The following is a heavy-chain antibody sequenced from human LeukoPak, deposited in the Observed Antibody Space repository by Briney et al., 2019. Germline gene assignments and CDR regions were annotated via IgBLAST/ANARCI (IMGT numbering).Heavy chain of an antibody. D-gene: IGHD3-10*01. CDR2: ISYDGSNK. CDR3: AKDVGLDY. Sequence: GRSLILSCADSGFTFSSYGMHWVRQAPGKGLEWVAVISYDGSNKYYADSVKGRFTISRDNSKNTLYLQMNSLRAEDTAVYYCAKDVGLDYWGQGTLVTVSS. CDR1: GFTFSSYG. V-gene: IGHV3-30*18. J-gene: IGHJ4*02.